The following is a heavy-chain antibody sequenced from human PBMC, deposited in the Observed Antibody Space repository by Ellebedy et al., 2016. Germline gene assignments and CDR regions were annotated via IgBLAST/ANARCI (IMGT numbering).Heavy chain of an antibody. Sequence: ASVKVSCXASGYTFTSYYMHWVRQAPGQGLEWMGIINPSGGSTSYAQKFQGRVTMTRDTSTSTVYMELSSLRSEDTAVYYCAREWPAAMGDYWGQGTLVTVSS. J-gene: IGHJ4*02. CDR2: INPSGGST. V-gene: IGHV1-46*01. CDR1: GYTFTSYY. D-gene: IGHD2-2*01. CDR3: AREWPAAMGDY.